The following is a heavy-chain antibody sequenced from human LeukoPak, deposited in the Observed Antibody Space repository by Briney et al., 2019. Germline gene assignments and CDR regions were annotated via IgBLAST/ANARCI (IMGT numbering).Heavy chain of an antibody. CDR2: INHSGST. CDR3: ARVDLYCSGGSCYYYYGMDV. Sequence: PSETLSLTCAVYGGSFSVYYWSWIRQPPGKGLEWIGEINHSGSTNYNPSLKSRVTISVDTSKNQFSLKLSSVTAADMAVYYCARVDLYCSGGSCYYYYGMDVWGQGTTVTVSS. J-gene: IGHJ6*02. CDR1: GGSFSVYY. D-gene: IGHD2-15*01. V-gene: IGHV4-34*01.